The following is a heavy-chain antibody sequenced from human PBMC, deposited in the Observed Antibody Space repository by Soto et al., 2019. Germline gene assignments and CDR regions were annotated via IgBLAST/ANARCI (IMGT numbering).Heavy chain of an antibody. V-gene: IGHV4-30-4*08. CDR3: AREDDGGDRDYYGLGA. Sequence: QVQLQQSGPVLVNPSQTLSLTCTVSGGSISYEYYHWTWIRQSPGKGLEWLGYIHYSGSIIYNPSFKSRVTISVDTSKSPFSLQLRSVTAADSAVYCCAREDDGGDRDYYGLGAWGQGTTVTVSS. CDR1: GGSISYEYYH. CDR2: IHYSGSI. D-gene: IGHD2-21*02. J-gene: IGHJ6*02.